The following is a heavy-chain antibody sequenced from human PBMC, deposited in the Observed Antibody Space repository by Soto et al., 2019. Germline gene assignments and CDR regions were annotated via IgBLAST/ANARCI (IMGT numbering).Heavy chain of an antibody. D-gene: IGHD3-10*01. CDR1: GFTFSSYA. Sequence: DVQLLESGGHLVQPGGSLRLSCAASGFTFSSYAMSWVRQAPGKGLEWVSSVSAGGDMTYYSDSVKGRFTISRDNSNNALFLQMNRLRIEDTALYYCARGDRGGSGSPASYYYSGLDVWGQGATVTVS. J-gene: IGHJ6*02. CDR2: VSAGGDMT. V-gene: IGHV3-23*01. CDR3: ARGDRGGSGSPASYYYSGLDV.